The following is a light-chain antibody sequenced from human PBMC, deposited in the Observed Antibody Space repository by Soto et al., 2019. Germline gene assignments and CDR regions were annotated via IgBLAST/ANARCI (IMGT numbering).Light chain of an antibody. CDR1: NSDIGSYNF. V-gene: IGLV2-23*02. CDR3: SSYSSTTTPYV. CDR2: EVN. Sequence: QSALTQHASVTGSPGQSITISCTGTNSDIGSYNFVSWYQQHPGRAPKLIMSEVNIRPSGVSNRFSGSKSGHTASLTISGLQPEDEADFYCSSYSSTTTPYVFGGGTKVTVL. J-gene: IGLJ1*01.